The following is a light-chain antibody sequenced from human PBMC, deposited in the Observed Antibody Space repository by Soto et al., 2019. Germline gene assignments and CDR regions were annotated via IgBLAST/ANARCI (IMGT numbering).Light chain of an antibody. CDR3: QQYNNWPHST. CDR2: GAS. Sequence: EIVMTQSPATLSVSPGERATLSCSASQSVSSNLAWYQQKPGQAPRLLIYGASTRATGIPARFSGSGSGTEFTLTISRLQSEDFAVYYCQQYNNWPHSTFGPGTKVDIK. V-gene: IGKV3-15*01. J-gene: IGKJ3*01. CDR1: QSVSSN.